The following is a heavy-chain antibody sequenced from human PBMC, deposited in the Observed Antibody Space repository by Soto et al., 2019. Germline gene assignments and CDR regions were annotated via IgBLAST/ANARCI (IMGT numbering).Heavy chain of an antibody. J-gene: IGHJ6*02. V-gene: IGHV1-69*13. CDR2: IIPIFGTA. CDR3: ASGDWDYSNYAYYYYYGMDV. D-gene: IGHD4-4*01. Sequence: GASVKVSCKASGGTFSSYAISWVRQAPGQGLEWMGGIIPIFGTANYAQKFQDRVTITADESTSTAYMELSSLRSEDTAVYYCASGDWDYSNYAYYYYYGMDVWGQGTTVTVSS. CDR1: GGTFSSYA.